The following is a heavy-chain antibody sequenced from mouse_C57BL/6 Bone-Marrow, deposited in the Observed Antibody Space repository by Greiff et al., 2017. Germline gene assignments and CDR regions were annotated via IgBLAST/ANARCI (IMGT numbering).Heavy chain of an antibody. D-gene: IGHD1-1*01. Sequence: VKLVESGPGLVQPSQSLSITCTVSGFSLTSYGVHWVRQSPGKGLEWLGVIWSGGSTDYNAAFISRLSISKDNSKSQVFFKMNSLQADDTAIYYCARNNYGSSYLFAYWGQGTLVTVSA. CDR3: ARNNYGSSYLFAY. J-gene: IGHJ3*01. V-gene: IGHV2-2*01. CDR1: GFSLTSYG. CDR2: IWSGGST.